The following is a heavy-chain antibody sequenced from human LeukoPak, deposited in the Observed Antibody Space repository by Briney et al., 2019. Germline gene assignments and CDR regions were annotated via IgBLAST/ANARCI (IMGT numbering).Heavy chain of an antibody. J-gene: IGHJ4*02. CDR3: VKDSPPRYSGSPPAY. CDR2: IGTAGDT. CDR1: GFTFSSYD. Sequence: GGSLRLSCAASGFTFSSYDMHWVRQATGKGLEWVSAIGTAGDTYYPGSVKGRFTISRENAKNSLYLQMNSLRAEDTAVYYCVKDSPPRYSGSPPAYWGQGTLVTVSS. V-gene: IGHV3-13*01. D-gene: IGHD1-26*01.